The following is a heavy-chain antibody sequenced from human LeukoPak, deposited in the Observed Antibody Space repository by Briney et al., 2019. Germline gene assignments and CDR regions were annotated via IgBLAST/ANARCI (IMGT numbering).Heavy chain of an antibody. CDR2: IIPIFGTA. V-gene: IGHV1-69*05. D-gene: IGHD5-24*01. J-gene: IGHJ4*02. CDR1: GGTFSSYA. CDR3: ARDSRDGYSFDY. Sequence: ASVKVSCKASGGTFSSYAISWVRQAPGQGLEWMGGIIPIFGTANYAQKFQGRGTITTDESTSTAYMELSSLRSEDTAVYYCARDSRDGYSFDYWGQGTLVTVSS.